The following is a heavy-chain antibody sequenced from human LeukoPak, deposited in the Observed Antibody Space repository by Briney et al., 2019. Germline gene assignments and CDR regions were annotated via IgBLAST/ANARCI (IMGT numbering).Heavy chain of an antibody. CDR3: AKMSKGRYYYDSSGYYYFDY. D-gene: IGHD3-22*01. V-gene: IGHV3-23*01. Sequence: QPGGSLRLSCAASGFTFSSYAMSWVRQAPGKGLEWVSAISGSGGSTYYADSVKGRFTISRDNSKNTLYLQMNSLRAEDTAVYYCAKMSKGRYYYDSSGYYYFDYWGQGTLVTVSP. J-gene: IGHJ4*02. CDR1: GFTFSSYA. CDR2: ISGSGGST.